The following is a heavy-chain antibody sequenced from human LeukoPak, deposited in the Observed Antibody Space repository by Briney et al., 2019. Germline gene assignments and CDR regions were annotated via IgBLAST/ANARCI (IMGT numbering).Heavy chain of an antibody. D-gene: IGHD6-6*01. V-gene: IGHV1-24*01. CDR2: FDPEDGET. J-gene: IGHJ6*03. Sequence: ASVKVSCKVSGYTLTELSMHWVRQAPGKGLEWMGGFDPEDGETIYAQKFQGRVTMTEDTSTDTAYMELSSLRSEDTAVYYCATVAPGVSSARHYYYYYMDVWGQGTTVTVSS. CDR1: GYTLTELS. CDR3: ATVAPGVSSARHYYYYYMDV.